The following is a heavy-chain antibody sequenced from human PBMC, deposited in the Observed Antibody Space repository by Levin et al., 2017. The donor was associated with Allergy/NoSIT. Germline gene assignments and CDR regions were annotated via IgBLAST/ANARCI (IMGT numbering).Heavy chain of an antibody. V-gene: IGHV3-23*01. CDR1: GFAFGDYA. CDR2: ITGGGSDT. D-gene: IGHD6-19*01. Sequence: GGSLRLSCAASGFAFGDYAMTWVRQAPGKGLEWVSYITGGGSDTWYGDSVKGRLTVSRDNSKDMLYLELNSLRVEDTGIYYCAKKQAGTSGFSFDVWGQGTTVTVSS. J-gene: IGHJ3*01. CDR3: AKKQAGTSGFSFDV.